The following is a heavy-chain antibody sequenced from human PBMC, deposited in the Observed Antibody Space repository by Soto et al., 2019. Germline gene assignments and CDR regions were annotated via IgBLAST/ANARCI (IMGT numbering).Heavy chain of an antibody. D-gene: IGHD4-17*01. CDR3: ARGRRDYGDYVPNWRYYFDY. V-gene: IGHV4-34*01. Sequence: QVQLQQWGAGLLKPSETLSLTCAVYGGSFSGYYWSWIRQPPGKGLEWIGEINHSGSTNYNPSLKSRVTISVDTSKNQFSLKLSSVTAADTAVYYCARGRRDYGDYVPNWRYYFDYWGQGTLVTVSS. J-gene: IGHJ4*02. CDR1: GGSFSGYY. CDR2: INHSGST.